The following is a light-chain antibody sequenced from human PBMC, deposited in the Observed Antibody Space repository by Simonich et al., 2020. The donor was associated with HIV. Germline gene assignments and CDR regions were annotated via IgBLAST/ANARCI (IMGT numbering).Light chain of an antibody. CDR3: MQYIHLPWT. CDR2: LGS. Sequence: DIVMTQSPLSLPVTPGEPASISCRSSQSLLHRNGYNNLDWYLQKPWQSPQLLIYLGSNRASGVPDRFSGSGSGTDFTLKISRVEAEDVGVYYCMQYIHLPWTFGQGTKVEIK. V-gene: IGKV2-28*01. J-gene: IGKJ1*01. CDR1: QSLLHRNGYNN.